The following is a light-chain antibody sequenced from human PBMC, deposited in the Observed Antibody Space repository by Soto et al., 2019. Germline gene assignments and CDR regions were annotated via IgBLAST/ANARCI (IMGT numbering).Light chain of an antibody. V-gene: IGKV3-20*01. CDR3: QQYGSSGT. J-gene: IGKJ1*01. CDR2: GAS. Sequence: ETVMTESPATLSVSPGEIATLSCRASQSVNSNLAWYQQESGQPPRLLVFGASTRATGIPDRFSGSGSGTDFTLTISRLEPEDFALYYCQQYGSSGTFGQETKVDIK. CDR1: QSVNSN.